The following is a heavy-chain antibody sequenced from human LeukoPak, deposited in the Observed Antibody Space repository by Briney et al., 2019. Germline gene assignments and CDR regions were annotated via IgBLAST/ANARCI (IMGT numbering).Heavy chain of an antibody. CDR2: ISTSGSTI. J-gene: IGHJ4*02. V-gene: IGHV3-48*04. CDR1: GFSFSSYS. D-gene: IGHD3-10*01. Sequence: LPGGSLRLSCAASGFSFSSYSMNWVRQAPGKGLEWVSYISTSGSTIYYADSVKGRFTLSRDNAKNSMYLQMNSLRAEDTAVYYCARVAYGSGSYYYNDYWGQGTLVTVSS. CDR3: ARVAYGSGSYYYNDY.